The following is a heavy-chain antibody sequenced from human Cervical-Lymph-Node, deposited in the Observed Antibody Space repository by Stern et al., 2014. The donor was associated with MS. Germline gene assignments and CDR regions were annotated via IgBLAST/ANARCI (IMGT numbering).Heavy chain of an antibody. CDR3: AADYYGSGSYYSAGSDY. CDR2: ISYSSSHI. Sequence: EVQLVESGGGLVKPGGSLRLSCAASGFTFSNYNMHWVRHVLGKGLEWLSSISYSSSHIYYGVSVKGRFTVSRDNAKSSLFLQMDSLRADDTAVYYCAADYYGSGSYYSAGSDYWGQGALVTVSS. CDR1: GFTFSNYN. D-gene: IGHD3-10*01. J-gene: IGHJ4*02. V-gene: IGHV3-21*01.